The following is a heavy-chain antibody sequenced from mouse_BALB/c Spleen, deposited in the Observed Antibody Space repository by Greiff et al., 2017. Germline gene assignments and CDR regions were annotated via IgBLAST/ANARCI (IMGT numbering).Heavy chain of an antibody. J-gene: IGHJ2*01. Sequence: EVKLVESGGGLVQPGGSLRLSCATSGFTFTDYYMSWVRQPPGKALEWLGFIRNKANGYTTEYSASVKGRFTISRDNSQSILYLQMNTLRAEDSATYYCARDRYDYFDYWGQGTTLTVSS. CDR1: GFTFTDYY. CDR2: IRNKANGYTT. V-gene: IGHV7-3*02. CDR3: ARDRYDYFDY. D-gene: IGHD2-14*01.